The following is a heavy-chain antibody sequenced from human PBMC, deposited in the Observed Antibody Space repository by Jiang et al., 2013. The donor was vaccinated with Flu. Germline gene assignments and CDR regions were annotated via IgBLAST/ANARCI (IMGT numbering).Heavy chain of an antibody. CDR2: ISTSSSYI. Sequence: VQLVESGGGLVKPGESLGLSCAASGFTFSTYIMNWVRQAPGKGLEWVSSISTSSSYIYYADSVKGRFTISRDNAKNSLYLQMNSLRAEDTAVYYCARDLVVQYYYSHGMDVWGQGDQRSPSP. CDR3: ARDLVVQYYYSHGMDV. CDR1: GFTFSTYI. V-gene: IGHV3-21*01. J-gene: IGHJ6*02. D-gene: IGHD6-6*01.